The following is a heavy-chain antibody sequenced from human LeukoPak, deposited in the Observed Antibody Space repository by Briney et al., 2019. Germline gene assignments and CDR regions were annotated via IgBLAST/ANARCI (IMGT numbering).Heavy chain of an antibody. D-gene: IGHD3-22*01. J-gene: IGHJ3*02. CDR3: ARVGYDSSGRHRYAFDI. Sequence: ASLKVSCKASGYTFTSYGISWVRQAPGQGLEWMGWISAYNGNTNYAQKLQGRVTMTTDTSTSTAYVELRSLRSDDTAVYYCARVGYDSSGRHRYAFDIWGQGTMVTVSS. V-gene: IGHV1-18*01. CDR2: ISAYNGNT. CDR1: GYTFTSYG.